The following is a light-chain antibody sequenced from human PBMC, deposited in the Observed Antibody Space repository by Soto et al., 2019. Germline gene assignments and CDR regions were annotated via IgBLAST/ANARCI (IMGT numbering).Light chain of an antibody. CDR2: DAT. Sequence: EIVLTQSPATLPLSPGERATLSCRASQSVSSYLAWYQQKPGQAPRLLIYDATNMATGIPARFSGSGSGTDFALTISSLEPEDFAVYYCQQRGDWPAITFGQWTRLELK. V-gene: IGKV3-11*01. J-gene: IGKJ5*01. CDR3: QQRGDWPAIT. CDR1: QSVSSY.